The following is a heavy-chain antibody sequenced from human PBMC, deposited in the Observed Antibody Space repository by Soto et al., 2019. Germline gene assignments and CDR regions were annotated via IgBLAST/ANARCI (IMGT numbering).Heavy chain of an antibody. CDR1: GFTFSSYG. D-gene: IGHD2-8*01. CDR3: AKVVHGPPYYYYGMDV. CDR2: ISYDGSNK. Sequence: GGSLRLSCAASGFTFSSYGMHWVRQAPGKGLEWVAVISYDGSNKYYADSVKGRFTISRDNSKNTLYLQMNSLRAEDTAVYYCAKVVHGPPYYYYGMDVWGQGTTVTVSS. V-gene: IGHV3-30*18. J-gene: IGHJ6*02.